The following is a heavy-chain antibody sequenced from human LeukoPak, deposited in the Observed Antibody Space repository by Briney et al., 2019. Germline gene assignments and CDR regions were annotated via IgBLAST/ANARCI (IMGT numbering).Heavy chain of an antibody. CDR2: IHYGGLT. D-gene: IGHD2-15*01. Sequence: SETLSLTCTVSGGSISGYYWSWIRQLPGKGLEWIGYIHYGGLTDYSHSLKSRVTFSVDTSKNHFSLNLKYVTAADTAVYFCARMGAVGSASANPDYWGQGTLVTVSS. CDR1: GGSISGYY. CDR3: ARMGAVGSASANPDY. V-gene: IGHV4-59*01. J-gene: IGHJ4*02.